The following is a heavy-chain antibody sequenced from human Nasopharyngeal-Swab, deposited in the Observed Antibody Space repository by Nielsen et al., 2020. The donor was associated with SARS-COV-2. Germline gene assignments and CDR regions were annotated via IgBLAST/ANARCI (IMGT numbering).Heavy chain of an antibody. Sequence: GESLKISCAASGFTLSNSGMHWVRQAPGKGLEWVALISYDGSNEYYPDSVKGRFTISRDNSKNMLYLQMNSLTVEDTAVYYCAKEPVACSGGSCYGDWYFGLWGPGTLVTVSS. V-gene: IGHV3-30*18. CDR2: ISYDGSNE. CDR1: GFTLSNSG. D-gene: IGHD2-15*01. CDR3: AKEPVACSGGSCYGDWYFGL. J-gene: IGHJ2*01.